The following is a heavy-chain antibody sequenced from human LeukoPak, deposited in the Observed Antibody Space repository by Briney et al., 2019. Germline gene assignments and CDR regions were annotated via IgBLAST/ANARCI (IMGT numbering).Heavy chain of an antibody. D-gene: IGHD2-21*02. Sequence: GGSLRLSCAASGFTFSSYGMHWVRRAPGKGLEWVAVIWYDGSNKHYADSVKGRFTISRDNSKNRLYLQMNSLRAEDTAVYYCARVVTVSNTDPAFDIWGQGTMVTVSS. J-gene: IGHJ3*02. CDR3: ARVVTVSNTDPAFDI. CDR2: IWYDGSNK. CDR1: GFTFSSYG. V-gene: IGHV3-33*08.